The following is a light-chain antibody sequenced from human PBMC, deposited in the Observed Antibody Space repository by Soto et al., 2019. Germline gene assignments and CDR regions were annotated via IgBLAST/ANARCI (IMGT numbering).Light chain of an antibody. CDR3: QQPGQWTNA. J-gene: IGKJ1*01. V-gene: IGKV3-20*01. Sequence: EIVLMQISATLSVSPGERPTLSCTARQSVNSNYLAWYQQKHGQAPRLLIYGISKRATDVPDRFSGSVSGTEGTITISSLQNEDGSTYYCQQPGQWTNAFGQGTKLEIK. CDR1: QSVNSNY. CDR2: GIS.